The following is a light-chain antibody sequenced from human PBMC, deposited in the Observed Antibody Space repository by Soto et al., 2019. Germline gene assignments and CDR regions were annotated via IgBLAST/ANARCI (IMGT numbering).Light chain of an antibody. CDR1: QTVRKHY. Sequence: EFLLTQSPGTLSLSPGERATLSCRGSQTVRKHYVDWSQQKPGQARRLLIYDASSRDTGIPDRGSGGGSGTDCTRTISRLEHEDFAVYYCQQFRSYPLTFGGGTKVDIK. CDR2: DAS. CDR3: QQFRSYPLT. J-gene: IGKJ4*01. V-gene: IGKV3-20*01.